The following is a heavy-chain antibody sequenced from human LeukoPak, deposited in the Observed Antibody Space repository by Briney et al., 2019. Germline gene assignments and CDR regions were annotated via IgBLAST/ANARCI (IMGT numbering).Heavy chain of an antibody. CDR1: GFTVSINF. CDR3: ARVYSSDWSGSYFDY. J-gene: IGHJ4*02. D-gene: IGHD6-13*01. Sequence: PGGSLRLSCAASGFTVSINFMSWVRQAPGKGLEWVGRTRNKAYGYTTEYAASVKGRFTISRDDSKNSLYLQMDSLKTEDTAVYYCARVYSSDWSGSYFDYWGQGTLVTVSS. CDR2: TRNKAYGYTT. V-gene: IGHV3-72*01.